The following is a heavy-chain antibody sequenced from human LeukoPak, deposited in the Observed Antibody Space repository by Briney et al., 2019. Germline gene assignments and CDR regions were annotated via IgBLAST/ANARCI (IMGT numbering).Heavy chain of an antibody. CDR1: GGSFSGYY. D-gene: IGHD2-8*01. CDR2: INHSGST. CDR3: ARGLKGGCMGADY. Sequence: PSETLSLTCAVYGGSFSGYYWSWIRQPPGKGLEWIGKINHSGSTNYNPSLKSRVTISVDTSKNQFSLKLSSVTAADTAVYYCARGLKGGCMGADYWGQGTLVTVSS. J-gene: IGHJ4*02. V-gene: IGHV4-34*01.